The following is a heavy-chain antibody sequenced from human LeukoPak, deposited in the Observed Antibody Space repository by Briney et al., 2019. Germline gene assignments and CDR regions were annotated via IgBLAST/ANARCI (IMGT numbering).Heavy chain of an antibody. Sequence: QPGGSLRLSCAASGFTFKTNAMSWVRQAPGKGLEWVSGISDSGGSTFYADSVKGRFTISRDNSKNTLFLRMNSLRVEDTAVYYCAKDLHYWGCDYWGQGTLVTVSS. CDR2: ISDSGGST. CDR3: AKDLHYWGCDY. J-gene: IGHJ4*02. V-gene: IGHV3-23*01. CDR1: GFTFKTNA. D-gene: IGHD3-16*01.